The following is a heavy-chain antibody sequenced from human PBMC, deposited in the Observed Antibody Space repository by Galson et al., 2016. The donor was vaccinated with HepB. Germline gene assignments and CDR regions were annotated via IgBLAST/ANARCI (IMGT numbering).Heavy chain of an antibody. V-gene: IGHV1-3*01. CDR2: INAGNGNT. CDR3: ARGGLEGAVAGTN. Sequence: SVKVSCKASGYTFSSYVMHWVRQAPGQRFEWMGWINAGNGNTKYSQKFQGRVTITRDTSASTAYMELSRLRSEDTAVYYCARGGLEGAVAGTNWGQETLVTVSS. CDR1: GYTFSSYV. J-gene: IGHJ4*02. D-gene: IGHD6-19*01.